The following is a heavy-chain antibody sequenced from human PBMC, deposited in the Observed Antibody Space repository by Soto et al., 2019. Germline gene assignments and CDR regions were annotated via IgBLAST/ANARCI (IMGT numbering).Heavy chain of an antibody. J-gene: IGHJ6*02. D-gene: IGHD2-15*01. CDR3: ARVRVDYYYGMDV. CDR2: INPNSGGT. Sequence: ASVEVSCKASGYTFTGYYIHWVRQAPGQGLEWMGWINPNSGGTSYAQKFQGRVTMTRDTSISTAYMELSRLRSDDTAVYYCARVRVDYYYGMDVWGQGPTITF. V-gene: IGHV1-2*02. CDR1: GYTFTGYY.